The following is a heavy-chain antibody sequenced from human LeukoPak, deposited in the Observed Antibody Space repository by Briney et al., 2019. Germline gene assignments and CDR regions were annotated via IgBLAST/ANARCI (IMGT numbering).Heavy chain of an antibody. CDR3: ASSHDYGDPNWFDP. D-gene: IGHD4-17*01. Sequence: PSQTLSLTCAVSGGSISSGGYSWSWIRQPPGKGLEWIEYIYHSGSTYYNPSLKSRVTISVDRSKNQFSLKLSSVTAADTAVYYCASSHDYGDPNWFDPWGQGTLVTVSS. J-gene: IGHJ5*02. CDR1: GGSISSGGYS. CDR2: IYHSGST. V-gene: IGHV4-30-2*01.